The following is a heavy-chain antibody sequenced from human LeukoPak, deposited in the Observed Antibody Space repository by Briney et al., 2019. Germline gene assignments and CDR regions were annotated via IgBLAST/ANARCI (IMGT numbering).Heavy chain of an antibody. CDR2: IGTAGDT. J-gene: IGHJ4*02. CDR3: ARGYYGSGSYNGYYFDY. Sequence: GGSLRLSCAASGFTFSSYDMRWVRQATGKGLEWVSAIGTAGDTYYPGSVKGRYTISRENAKNSLYLQMNSLRAGDTAVYYCARGYYGSGSYNGYYFDYWGQGTLVTVSS. CDR1: GFTFSSYD. D-gene: IGHD3-10*01. V-gene: IGHV3-13*01.